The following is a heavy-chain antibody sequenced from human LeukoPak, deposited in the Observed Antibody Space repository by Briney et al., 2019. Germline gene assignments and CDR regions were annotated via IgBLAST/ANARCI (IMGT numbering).Heavy chain of an antibody. V-gene: IGHV1-24*01. D-gene: IGHD2-15*01. Sequence: ASVKVSCKVSVYTLTELSMHWVRQAPGKGLEWMGGFDPEDGETIYAQKFQGRVTMTEDTSTDTAYMELSSLRAEDTAVYYCATTIVVVVAATRTDAFDIWGQGTMVTVSS. CDR3: ATTIVVVVAATRTDAFDI. J-gene: IGHJ3*02. CDR2: FDPEDGET. CDR1: VYTLTELS.